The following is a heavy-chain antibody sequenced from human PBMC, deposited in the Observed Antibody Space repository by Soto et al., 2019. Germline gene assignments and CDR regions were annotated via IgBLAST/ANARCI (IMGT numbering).Heavy chain of an antibody. CDR3: AKGGSITMVGFGWFDP. D-gene: IGHD3-10*01. CDR1: GFTFDDYA. Sequence: ESGGGLVQPGRSLRLSCAASGFTFDDYAMHWVRQAPGKGLEWVSGISWNSGSIGYADSVKGRFTISRDNAKNSLYLQMNSLRAEDTALYYCAKGGSITMVGFGWFDPWGQGTLVTVSS. J-gene: IGHJ5*02. V-gene: IGHV3-9*01. CDR2: ISWNSGSI.